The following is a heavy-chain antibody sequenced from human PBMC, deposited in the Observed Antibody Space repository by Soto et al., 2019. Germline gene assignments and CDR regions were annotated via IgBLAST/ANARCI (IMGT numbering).Heavy chain of an antibody. D-gene: IGHD2-15*01. Sequence: GASVKVSCKASGGTFSSYAISWVRQAPGQGLEWMGGIIPIFGTANYAQKFQGRVTITADESTSTAYMELSSLRSEDTAVYYCAYPYCSGGICYSGSRPFDPWGQGTLVTVSS. CDR2: IIPIFGTA. V-gene: IGHV1-69*13. CDR3: AYPYCSGGICYSGSRPFDP. J-gene: IGHJ5*02. CDR1: GGTFSSYA.